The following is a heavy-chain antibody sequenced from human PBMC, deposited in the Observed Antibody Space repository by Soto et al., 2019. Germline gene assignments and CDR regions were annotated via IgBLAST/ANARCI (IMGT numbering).Heavy chain of an antibody. CDR2: ISADGT. Sequence: VQLVESGGGVVQPGGSLRLSCTASGFTLSSYVMGWVRQAPGKGLQWVSGISADGTYYADSVKGRFTISRDNSKNTLYLQMNSLRAEDTAVYYCAKGPEQLVHGVFDYWGQGTLVTVSP. J-gene: IGHJ4*02. CDR1: GFTLSSYV. CDR3: AKGPEQLVHGVFDY. V-gene: IGHV3-23*04. D-gene: IGHD6-6*01.